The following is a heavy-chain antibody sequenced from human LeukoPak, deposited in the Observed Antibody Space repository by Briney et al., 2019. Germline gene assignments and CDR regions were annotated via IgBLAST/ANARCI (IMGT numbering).Heavy chain of an antibody. V-gene: IGHV4-34*01. CDR1: NGSFSGYY. CDR3: ARAAWNGGGGFDP. D-gene: IGHD3-16*01. J-gene: IGHJ5*02. Sequence: SETLSLTCAVYNGSFSGYYWGWIRQSPEKGLEWIGEVNHGGDTNYNPSLRSRVTISLDTSKNHFSLKLRSVTAADTAIYNCARAAWNGGGGFDPWGQGTLVTVSS. CDR2: VNHGGDT.